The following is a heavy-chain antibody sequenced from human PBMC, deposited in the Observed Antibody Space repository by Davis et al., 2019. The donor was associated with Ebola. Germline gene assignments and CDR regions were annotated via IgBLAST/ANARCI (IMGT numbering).Heavy chain of an antibody. CDR3: ARGGDFWSGYFDY. CDR1: GGSISSYY. Sequence: PSETLSLTCTVSGGSISSYYWSWIRQPPGKGLEWIGHIYSSGSTNYNPSLKSRVTISLDMPKNQFSLKLSSVTAADTAVYYCARGGDFWSGYFDYWGQGTLVTVSS. V-gene: IGHV4-59*01. CDR2: IYSSGST. J-gene: IGHJ4*02. D-gene: IGHD3-3*01.